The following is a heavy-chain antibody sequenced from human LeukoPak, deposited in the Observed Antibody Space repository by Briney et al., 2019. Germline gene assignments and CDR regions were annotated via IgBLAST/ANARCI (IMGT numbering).Heavy chain of an antibody. Sequence: SETLSLTCTVSGGSISSSSYYWGWIRQPPGKGLEWIGSIYSGSTYYNPSLKSRVTISVDTSKNQFSLKLSSVTAADTAVYYCARENYYDSSGSDYWGQGTLVTVSS. CDR3: ARENYYDSSGSDY. D-gene: IGHD3-22*01. J-gene: IGHJ4*02. CDR1: GGSISSSSYY. CDR2: IYSGST. V-gene: IGHV4-39*01.